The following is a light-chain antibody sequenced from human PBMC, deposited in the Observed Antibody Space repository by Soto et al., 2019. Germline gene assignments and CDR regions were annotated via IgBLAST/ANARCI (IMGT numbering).Light chain of an antibody. Sequence: QSVLAQPPSASGSPGQSVTISCTGTSSDVAGSDYVSWYQQHPGKAPKLIIYEVTKRPAGVPDRFSGSKSGNTASLTVSGLQADDESYYSCSSFARADNPHVLFGGGTKVTVL. CDR2: EVT. CDR1: SSDVAGSDY. CDR3: SSFARADNPHVL. V-gene: IGLV2-8*01. J-gene: IGLJ2*01.